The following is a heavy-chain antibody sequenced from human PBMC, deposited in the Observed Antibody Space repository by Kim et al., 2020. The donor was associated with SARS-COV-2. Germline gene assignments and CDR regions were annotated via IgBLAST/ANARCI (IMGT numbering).Heavy chain of an antibody. D-gene: IGHD4-4*01. Sequence: YYNPSLKTRVTLSVGTSDNQVFLRLTSVTAADTAVYFCARTYSASSHFDLWGRGTLVTVSS. CDR3: ARTYSASSHFDL. V-gene: IGHV4-31*02. J-gene: IGHJ4*02.